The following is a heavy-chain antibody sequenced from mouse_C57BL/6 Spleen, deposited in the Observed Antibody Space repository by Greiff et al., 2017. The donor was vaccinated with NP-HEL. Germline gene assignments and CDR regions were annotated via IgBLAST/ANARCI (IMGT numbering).Heavy chain of an antibody. J-gene: IGHJ3*01. CDR3: TRGVLTWFAY. Sequence: VHVKQSGAELVRPGASVKLSCTASGFNIKDDYMHWVKQRPEQGLEWIGWIDPENGDTEYASKFQGKATITADTSSNTAYLQLSSLTSEDTAVYYCTRGVLTWFAYWGQGTLVTVSA. CDR1: GFNIKDDY. CDR2: IDPENGDT. D-gene: IGHD2-14*01. V-gene: IGHV14-4*01.